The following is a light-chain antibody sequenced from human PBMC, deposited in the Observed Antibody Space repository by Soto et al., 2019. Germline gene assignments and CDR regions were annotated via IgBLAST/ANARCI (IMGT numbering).Light chain of an antibody. J-gene: IGLJ1*01. V-gene: IGLV7-46*01. Sequence: QAVVAQGPSLTVSPGGTVTLTCGSSTGAVTNGHYPHWLQQKPGQAPRTLIYDTNNKPSWTPARFSGSLLGGKAALTLSGAQPEDEAEYYCLLFYNGPCVYGPGTKVTVL. CDR3: LLFYNGPCV. CDR1: TGAVTNGHY. CDR2: DTN.